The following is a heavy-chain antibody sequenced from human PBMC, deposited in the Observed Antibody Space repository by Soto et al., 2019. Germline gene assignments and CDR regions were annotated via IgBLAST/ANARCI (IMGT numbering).Heavy chain of an antibody. J-gene: IGHJ6*03. D-gene: IGHD4-17*01. CDR3: ARVKALPYGPRYYYYYMDV. V-gene: IGHV3-21*01. Sequence: PGGSLRLSCAASGFTFSSYSMNWVRQAPGKGLEWVSSISSSSSYIYYADSVKGRFTISRDNAKNSLYLQMNSLRAEDTAVYYCARVKALPYGPRYYYYYMDVWGKGTTVTVSS. CDR1: GFTFSSYS. CDR2: ISSSSSYI.